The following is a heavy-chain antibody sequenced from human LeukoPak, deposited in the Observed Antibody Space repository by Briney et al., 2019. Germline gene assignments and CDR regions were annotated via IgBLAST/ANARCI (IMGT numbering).Heavy chain of an antibody. CDR1: GFSLSRYY. V-gene: IGHV3-7*01. J-gene: IGHJ3*01. Sequence: GGSLRLSCAASGFSLSRYYMSWVRQAPGRGLEWVANIKKDGSEESYLDSVKGRFTVSRDNAKNSLFLQMNSLRGEDTAVYYCARSNPNRNALDLWGQGTMVTISS. D-gene: IGHD1-14*01. CDR3: ARSNPNRNALDL. CDR2: IKKDGSEE.